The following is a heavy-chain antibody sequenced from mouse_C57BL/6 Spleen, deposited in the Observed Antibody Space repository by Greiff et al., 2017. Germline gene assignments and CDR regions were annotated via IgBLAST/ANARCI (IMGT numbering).Heavy chain of an antibody. V-gene: IGHV5-4*03. CDR3: ARVGDGYCFFFDY. D-gene: IGHD2-3*01. J-gene: IGHJ2*01. CDR2: ISDGGSYT. CDR1: GFTFSSYA. Sequence: EVKLMESGGGLVKPGGSLKLSCAASGFTFSSYAMSWVRQTPEKRLEWVATISDGGSYTYYPDNVEGRYTISRDKAKNNLYLQMRHLKSEDTAMYYCARVGDGYCFFFDYWGKGTTLTVSS.